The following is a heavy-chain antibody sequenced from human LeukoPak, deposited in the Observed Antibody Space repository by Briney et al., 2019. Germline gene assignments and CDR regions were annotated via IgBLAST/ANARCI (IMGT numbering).Heavy chain of an antibody. V-gene: IGHV3-7*01. CDR3: AKAEWELLPPTDY. D-gene: IGHD1-26*01. CDR2: IKQDGSEK. J-gene: IGHJ4*02. Sequence: PGGSLRLSCAASGFTFSSYWMSWVRQAPGKGLEWVANIKQDGSEKYYVDSVKGRFTISRDNSKNTLYLQMNSLRAEDTAVYYCAKAEWELLPPTDYWGQGTLVTVSS. CDR1: GFTFSSYW.